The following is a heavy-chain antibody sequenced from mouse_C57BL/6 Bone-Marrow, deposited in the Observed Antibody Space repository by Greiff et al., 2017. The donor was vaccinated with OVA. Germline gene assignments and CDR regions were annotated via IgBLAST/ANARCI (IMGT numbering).Heavy chain of an antibody. CDR3: ARKLFFDY. Sequence: EVQLVESGGDLVKPGGSLKLSCAASGFTFSSYGMSWVRQTPDKRLEWVATISSGGSYTYYPDSVKGRFTISRDNAKNTLYLQMSSLKSEDTAMYYCARKLFFDYWGQGTTLTVSS. CDR2: ISSGGSYT. J-gene: IGHJ2*01. V-gene: IGHV5-6*01. CDR1: GFTFSSYG.